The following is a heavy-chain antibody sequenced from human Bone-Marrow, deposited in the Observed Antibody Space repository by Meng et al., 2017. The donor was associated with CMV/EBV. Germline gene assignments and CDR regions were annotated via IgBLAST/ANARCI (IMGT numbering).Heavy chain of an antibody. V-gene: IGHV1-46*01. CDR3: ARGYVNSGLDP. D-gene: IGHD3-22*01. J-gene: IGHJ5*02. CDR2: VNPSGGSS. Sequence: ACKASGYTFTSYYLHWVRQAPGQGLEWMGIVNPSGGSSTYAQKFQGRVTLTRDTSTSTVYMELSSLRSEDTAVYYCARGYVNSGLDPWGQGTLVTVSS. CDR1: GYTFTSYY.